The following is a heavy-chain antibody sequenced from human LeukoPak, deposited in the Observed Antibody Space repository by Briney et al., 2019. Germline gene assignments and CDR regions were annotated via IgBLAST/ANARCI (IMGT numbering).Heavy chain of an antibody. J-gene: IGHJ4*02. Sequence: SETLSLTCTVSGASITTYYWSWIRQPPGKGLEWIGYVYHSGITHYNLSLKSRVTISVDTSKNQFSLKLTSVTAADTAVYYCASGPYPAAGTDHQFDYWGQGTLVTVFS. CDR1: GASITTYY. V-gene: IGHV4-59*01. CDR2: VYHSGIT. D-gene: IGHD6-13*01. CDR3: ASGPYPAAGTDHQFDY.